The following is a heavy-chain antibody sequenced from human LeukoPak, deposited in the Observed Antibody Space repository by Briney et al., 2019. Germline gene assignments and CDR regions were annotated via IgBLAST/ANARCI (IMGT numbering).Heavy chain of an antibody. J-gene: IGHJ5*02. D-gene: IGHD3-3*01. CDR1: GYTFTSYG. Sequence: ASVKVSCKASGYTFTSYGISWVRQAPGQGLEWMGWISAYNGNTNYAQKLQGRVTMTTDTSTSTAYMELRSLRSDDTAVYYCARHYDFWSGTQADNWFDPWGQGTLVTVSS. CDR3: ARHYDFWSGTQADNWFDP. CDR2: ISAYNGNT. V-gene: IGHV1-18*01.